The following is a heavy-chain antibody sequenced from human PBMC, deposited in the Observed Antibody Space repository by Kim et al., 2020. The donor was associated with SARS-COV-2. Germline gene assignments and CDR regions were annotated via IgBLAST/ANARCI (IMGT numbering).Heavy chain of an antibody. CDR2: IYYSGST. CDR3: ARHDGEDWNEPYWYFDL. CDR1: GGSISSSSYY. D-gene: IGHD1-1*01. V-gene: IGHV4-39*01. J-gene: IGHJ2*01. Sequence: SETLSLTCTVSGGSISSSSYYWGWIRQPPGKGLEWIGSIYYSGSTYYNPSLKSRVTISVDTSKNQFSLKLSSVTAADTAVYYCARHDGEDWNEPYWYFDLWGRGTLVTVSS.